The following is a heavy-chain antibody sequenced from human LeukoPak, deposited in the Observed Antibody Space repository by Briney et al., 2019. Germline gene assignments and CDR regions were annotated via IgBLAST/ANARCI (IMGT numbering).Heavy chain of an antibody. Sequence: ASVKVSCKASGYTFTGYYMHWVRQAPGQRLEWMGWSNAGNGNTKYSQEFQGRVTITRDTSASTAYMELSSLRSEDMAVYYCARGPLYSGSFNLWGQGTLVTVSS. D-gene: IGHD1-26*01. CDR1: GYTFTGYY. CDR3: ARGPLYSGSFNL. V-gene: IGHV1-3*02. J-gene: IGHJ5*02. CDR2: SNAGNGNT.